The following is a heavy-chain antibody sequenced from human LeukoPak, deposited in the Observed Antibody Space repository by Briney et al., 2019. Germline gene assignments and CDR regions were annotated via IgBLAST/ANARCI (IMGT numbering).Heavy chain of an antibody. V-gene: IGHV1-18*01. CDR2: ISTYNGNT. J-gene: IGHJ4*02. D-gene: IGHD2-15*01. Sequence: GASVKVSCKASGYTFTSYGISWVRQAPGQGLECMGWISTYNGNTNYTQKLQGRVTMTTDTSTKTAYMEFGSLRSDDKAVYYCARDFFHGHCGGLSCFLLDYWGQGSLVTVSS. CDR1: GYTFTSYG. CDR3: ARDFFHGHCGGLSCFLLDY.